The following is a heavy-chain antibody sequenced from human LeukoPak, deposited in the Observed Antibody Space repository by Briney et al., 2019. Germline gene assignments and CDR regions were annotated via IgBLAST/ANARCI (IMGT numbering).Heavy chain of an antibody. CDR2: IYYSGST. J-gene: IGHJ6*03. D-gene: IGHD6-13*01. CDR1: GGSISSSSYY. CDR3: ARQVYSSSWPNYYYYMDV. Sequence: PSETLSLTCTVSGGSISSSSYYWGWIRQPPGKGLEWIGSIYYSGSTYYNPSLKSRVTISVDTSKNQFSLKLSSVTAADTAVYYCARQVYSSSWPNYYYYMDVWGKGTTVTISS. V-gene: IGHV4-39*01.